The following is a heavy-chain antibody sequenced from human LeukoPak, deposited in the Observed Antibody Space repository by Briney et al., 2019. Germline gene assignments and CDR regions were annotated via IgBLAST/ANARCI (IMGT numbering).Heavy chain of an antibody. V-gene: IGHV1-69*06. J-gene: IGHJ4*02. D-gene: IGHD3-10*01. CDR2: IIPIFGTA. CDR1: GGTFSSYA. CDR3: ARHADYYGSGSYDC. Sequence: SVKVSSKASGGTFSSYAISWVRQAPGQGLEWMGGIIPIFGTANYAQKFQGRVTITADKSTSTAYMELSSLRSEDTAVYYCARHADYYGSGSYDCWGQGTLVTVSS.